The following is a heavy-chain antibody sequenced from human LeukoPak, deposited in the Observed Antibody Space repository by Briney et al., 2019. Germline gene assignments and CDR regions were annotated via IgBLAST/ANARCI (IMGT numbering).Heavy chain of an antibody. D-gene: IGHD1-26*01. CDR3: ARASSGSYFDY. J-gene: IGHJ4*02. CDR2: IYHSGST. Sequence: SETLSLTCTVSGYSISSGYYWGWIRQPSGKGLEWIGSIYHSGSTYYNPSLKSRVTISVDTSKNQFSLRLSSVTAADTAVYYCARASSGSYFDYWGQGTLVTVSS. CDR1: GYSISSGYY. V-gene: IGHV4-38-2*02.